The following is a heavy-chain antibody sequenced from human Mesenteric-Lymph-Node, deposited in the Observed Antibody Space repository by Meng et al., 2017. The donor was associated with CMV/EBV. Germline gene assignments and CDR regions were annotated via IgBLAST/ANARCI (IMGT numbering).Heavy chain of an antibody. J-gene: IGHJ6*02. D-gene: IGHD3-10*01. V-gene: IGHV3-7*01. CDR3: ARGRGDV. Sequence: GGSLRLSCAASGFTFSTYGMHWVRQAPGKGLQWVALIKEEESDIYYVDSVKGRFTISRDNARKSVYLQMNNLRAEDTALYYCARGRGDVWGQGTTVTVSS. CDR2: IKEEESDI. CDR1: GFTFSTYG.